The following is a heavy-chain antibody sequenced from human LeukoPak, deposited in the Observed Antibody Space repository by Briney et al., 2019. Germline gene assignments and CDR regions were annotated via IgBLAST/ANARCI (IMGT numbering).Heavy chain of an antibody. J-gene: IGHJ4*02. CDR1: GFTFNTYA. V-gene: IGHV3-23*01. CDR2: ISDSGGSA. D-gene: IGHD2-15*01. CDR3: ARAVAAAFDY. Sequence: GGSLRLSCAASGFTFNTYAMSWVRQAPGKGLEWVSAISDSGGSAYYADSVKGRFTISRDNSKNTLYLQMNSLRAEDTAVYYCARAVAAAFDYWGQGTLVTVSS.